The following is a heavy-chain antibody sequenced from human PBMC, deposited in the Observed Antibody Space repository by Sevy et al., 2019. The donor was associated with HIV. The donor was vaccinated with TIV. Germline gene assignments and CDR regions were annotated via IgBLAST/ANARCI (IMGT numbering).Heavy chain of an antibody. CDR1: GFTFSSYG. CDR3: AKVKSSWYSDPYYFDY. V-gene: IGHV3-30*18. D-gene: IGHD6-13*01. CDR2: ISYDGSNK. J-gene: IGHJ4*02. Sequence: GGSLRLSCAASGFTFSSYGMHWVRQAPGKGLEGVAVISYDGSNKYYADSVKGRFTISRDNSKNTMYLQMNSLRAEDTAVYYCAKVKSSWYSDPYYFDYWGQGTLVTVSS.